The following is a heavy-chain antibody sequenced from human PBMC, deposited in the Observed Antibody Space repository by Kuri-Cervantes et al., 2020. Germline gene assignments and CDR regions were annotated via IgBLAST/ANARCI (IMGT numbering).Heavy chain of an antibody. J-gene: IGHJ4*02. Sequence: SETLSLTCTVSGGSISSGDYYWSWIRQPPGKGLEWIGEINHSGSTNYNPSLKSRVTISVDTSKNQFSLKLSSVTAADTAVYYCARGRPKSYYDSSGYLYDYWGQGTLVTVSS. V-gene: IGHV4-39*07. CDR1: GGSISSGDYY. CDR3: ARGRPKSYYDSSGYLYDY. CDR2: INHSGST. D-gene: IGHD3-22*01.